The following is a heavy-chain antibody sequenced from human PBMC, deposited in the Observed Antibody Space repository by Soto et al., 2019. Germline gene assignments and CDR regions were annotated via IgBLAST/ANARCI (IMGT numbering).Heavy chain of an antibody. Sequence: GGSLRLSCAASGFTFSSYSMNWVRQAPGKGLEWVSSISSSSSYIYYADSVKGRFTISRDNAKNSLYLQMNSLRAEDTAVYYCARDQTGDASLDYWGQGTLVTVSS. D-gene: IGHD7-27*01. V-gene: IGHV3-21*01. J-gene: IGHJ4*02. CDR3: ARDQTGDASLDY. CDR2: ISSSSSYI. CDR1: GFTFSSYS.